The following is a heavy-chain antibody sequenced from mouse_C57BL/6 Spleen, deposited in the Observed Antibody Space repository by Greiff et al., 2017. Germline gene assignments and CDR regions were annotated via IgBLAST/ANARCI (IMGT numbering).Heavy chain of an antibody. CDR1: GYTFTSYW. CDR3: ARSTGGNYGAMDY. Sequence: VQLQQPGAELVKPGASVKLSCKASGYTFTSYWMHWVKQRPGQGLEWIGMIHPNSGSTNYNEKFKSKATLTVDKSSSPAYMQISSLTSEDSAVYYCARSTGGNYGAMDYWGQGTSVTVSS. CDR2: IHPNSGST. J-gene: IGHJ4*01. V-gene: IGHV1-64*01. D-gene: IGHD2-1*01.